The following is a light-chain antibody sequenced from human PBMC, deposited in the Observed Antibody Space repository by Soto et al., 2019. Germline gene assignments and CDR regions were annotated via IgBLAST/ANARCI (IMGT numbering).Light chain of an antibody. CDR2: DAS. J-gene: IGKJ4*01. Sequence: AIQLTQSPSSLSASVGDRVSITCRASQGIGSALAWYQLKPGAAPALLIYDASTLESGVPSRFSGSRSGADFTLTISGLQPEDFATYYCQNFRSSAISFGGGTKVDIK. CDR3: QNFRSSAIS. CDR1: QGIGSA. V-gene: IGKV1-13*02.